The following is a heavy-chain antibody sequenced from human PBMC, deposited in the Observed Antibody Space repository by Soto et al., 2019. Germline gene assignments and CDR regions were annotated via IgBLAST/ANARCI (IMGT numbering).Heavy chain of an antibody. CDR3: ARGFRGYDQFDY. Sequence: GASVKVSCKASGYTFTSYDINWVRRATGQGLEWMGWMTPNSGNTGYAQKFQGRVTMTRNTSISTAYMELSSLRSEDTAVYYCARGFRGYDQFDYWGQGTLVTVSS. V-gene: IGHV1-8*01. CDR2: MTPNSGNT. CDR1: GYTFTSYD. D-gene: IGHD5-12*01. J-gene: IGHJ4*02.